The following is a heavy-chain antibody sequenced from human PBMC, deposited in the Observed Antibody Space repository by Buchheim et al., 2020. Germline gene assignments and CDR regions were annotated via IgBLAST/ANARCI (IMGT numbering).Heavy chain of an antibody. V-gene: IGHV3-48*01. J-gene: IGHJ4*02. D-gene: IGHD2-2*01. CDR3: AAGSTSYYFDY. CDR1: GFTFSSYS. CDR2: ISSSSSTI. Sequence: EVQLVESGGGLVQPGGSLRLSCAASGFTFSSYSMNWVRQAPGKGLEWVSYISSSSSTIYYADSVKGRFIISRDTAKNSLYMQMNSLRAEDTAVYYCAAGSTSYYFDYWGQGTL.